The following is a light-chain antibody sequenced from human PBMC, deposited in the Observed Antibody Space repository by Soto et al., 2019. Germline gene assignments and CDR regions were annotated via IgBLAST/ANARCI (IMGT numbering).Light chain of an antibody. CDR3: QQYGSSPPQGT. J-gene: IGKJ1*01. V-gene: IGKV3-20*01. Sequence: EIVLTQSPATLSLSPGERATLSCRASQSVSSYLAWYQQKPGQAPRLLIYGASSRATGIPDRFSGSGSGTDFTLTISRLEPEDFAVYYCQQYGSSPPQGTFGQGTKVEIK. CDR1: QSVSSY. CDR2: GAS.